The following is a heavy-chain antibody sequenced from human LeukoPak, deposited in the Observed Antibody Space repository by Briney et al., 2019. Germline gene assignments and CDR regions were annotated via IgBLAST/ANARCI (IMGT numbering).Heavy chain of an antibody. V-gene: IGHV3-7*01. J-gene: IGHJ5*02. D-gene: IGHD3-10*01. CDR1: GFTFTSYW. CDR2: IKQDGSEK. CDR3: ARSYLQMVSAS. Sequence: GGSLRLSCAASGFTFTSYWMSWVRQVPGKGPEWVANIKQDGSEKYYVDSVKGRFTISRDNAKNSLYLQMNSLRVEDTAVYYCARSYLQMVSASWGQGTLVTVSS.